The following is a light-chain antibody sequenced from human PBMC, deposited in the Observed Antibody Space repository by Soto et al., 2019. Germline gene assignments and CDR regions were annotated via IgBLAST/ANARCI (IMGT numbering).Light chain of an antibody. CDR2: DAS. CDR3: QQRSNWPPLT. J-gene: IGKJ4*01. V-gene: IGKV3-11*01. CDR1: QSVSSY. Sequence: EIVLTQSPATLSLSPGERATLCCRASQSVSSYLAWYQQKPGQAPRLLIYDASNRATGIPARFSGSGSGTDFTLTISSLEPEDFAVYYCQQRSNWPPLTFGGGTKVDI.